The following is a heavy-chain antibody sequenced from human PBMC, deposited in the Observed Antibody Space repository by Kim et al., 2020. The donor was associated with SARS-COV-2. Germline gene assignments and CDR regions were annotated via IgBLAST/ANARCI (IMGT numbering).Heavy chain of an antibody. V-gene: IGHV4-4*02. D-gene: IGHD1-26*01. CDR3: ARDVAWELLSWFDP. Sequence: KPSLKRRVTISADKSKNQFSLKLSSVTAADTAVYYCARDVAWELLSWFDPWGQGTLVTVSS. J-gene: IGHJ5*02.